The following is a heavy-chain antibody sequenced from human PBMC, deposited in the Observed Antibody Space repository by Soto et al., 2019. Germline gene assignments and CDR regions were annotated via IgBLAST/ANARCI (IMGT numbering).Heavy chain of an antibody. CDR1: GFTLSIYE. Sequence: FLRLSSVASGFTLSIYEMNWVSQAPGKGLEWVSYISSSGSTIYYADSVKGRFTISRDNAKNSLYLQMNSLRAEDTAVYYCARGDSTAGNDYWGQGTVVTVSS. V-gene: IGHV3-48*03. CDR3: ARGDSTAGNDY. J-gene: IGHJ4*02. CDR2: ISSSGSTI.